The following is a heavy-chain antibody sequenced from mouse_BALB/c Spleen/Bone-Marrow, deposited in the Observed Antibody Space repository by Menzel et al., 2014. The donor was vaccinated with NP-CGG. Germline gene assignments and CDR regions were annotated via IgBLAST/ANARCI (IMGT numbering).Heavy chain of an antibody. D-gene: IGHD2-14*01. V-gene: IGHV1S137*01. CDR1: GYTFTGHA. Sequence: VQLQQSGAKLVRPGVSVKISCKGSGYTFTGHAMHWVKRSHAKSLEWIGLISGYYGDAIYNQKFKGKATMTVDKSSSTAYMELARLTSEDSAIYYCARSGKVRNAVDYWGQGTSVTVSS. CDR2: ISGYYGDA. CDR3: ARSGKVRNAVDY. J-gene: IGHJ4*01.